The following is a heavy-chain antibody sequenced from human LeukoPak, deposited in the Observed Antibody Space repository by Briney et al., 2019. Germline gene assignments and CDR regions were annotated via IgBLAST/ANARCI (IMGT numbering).Heavy chain of an antibody. D-gene: IGHD1-26*01. Sequence: SETLSLTCTVSGYSISSGYYWGWIRQPPGKGLEWIGSINHSGSTYYNPSLKSRVTISVDTSKNQFSLKLSSVTAADTAVYYCARDGVGATTFDYWGQGTLVTVSS. V-gene: IGHV4-38-2*02. CDR3: ARDGVGATTFDY. CDR1: GYSISSGYY. J-gene: IGHJ4*02. CDR2: INHSGST.